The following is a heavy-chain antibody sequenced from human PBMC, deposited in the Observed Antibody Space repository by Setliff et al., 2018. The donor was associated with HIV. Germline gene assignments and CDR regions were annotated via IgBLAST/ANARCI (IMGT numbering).Heavy chain of an antibody. V-gene: IGHV4-39*01. J-gene: IGHJ6*03. D-gene: IGHD6-13*01. CDR2: IYYSGST. CDR3: ARHREPPGSRWIYYYYYMDL. CDR1: GGSISSSSYY. Sequence: PSETLSLTCTVSGGSISSSSYYWGWIRQPPGKGLEWIGSIYYSGSTYYNPSLKSRVNISVDTSKNQVSLRLRSVTAADTGVYYCARHREPPGSRWIYYYYYMDLWGEGTTVTVSS.